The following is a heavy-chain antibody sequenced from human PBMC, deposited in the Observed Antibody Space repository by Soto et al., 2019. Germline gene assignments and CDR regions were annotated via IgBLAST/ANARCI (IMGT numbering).Heavy chain of an antibody. CDR3: ATDQTREGTYDGNSLDY. CDR2: IIPIFGTT. D-gene: IGHD5-12*01. Sequence: QVQVVQSGAEVKRPGSSVKVSCTASGGTFSNHAINWVRQAPGQGLEWRGVIIPIFGTTDYAQEFQGRVSFTADESTITAYMELSSLRSEYTAMYYCATDQTREGTYDGNSLDYWGQGTLLTVSS. CDR1: GGTFSNHA. V-gene: IGHV1-69*12. J-gene: IGHJ4*02.